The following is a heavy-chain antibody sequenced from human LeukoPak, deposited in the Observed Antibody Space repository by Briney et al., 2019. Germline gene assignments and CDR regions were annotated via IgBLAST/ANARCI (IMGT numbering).Heavy chain of an antibody. V-gene: IGHV3-30*18. D-gene: IGHD6-19*01. J-gene: IGHJ4*02. CDR2: ISYDGTNK. Sequence: PGGSLRLSCAASGFTFSSHGIHWVRQAPGKGLEWVAVISYDGTNKYYADSVKGRFTISRDNSNNTLYLQMNSLRTEDAAVYYCAKVHSSAWSQPFDYWGQGTLVTVSS. CDR3: AKVHSSAWSQPFDY. CDR1: GFTFSSHG.